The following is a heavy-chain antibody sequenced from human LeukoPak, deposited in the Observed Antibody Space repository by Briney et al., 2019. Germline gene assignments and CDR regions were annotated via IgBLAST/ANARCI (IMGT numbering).Heavy chain of an antibody. V-gene: IGHV4-59*01. CDR1: GGSISSYY. CDR3: ARDTVAANKGHWFDP. J-gene: IGHJ5*02. CDR2: IYYSGST. D-gene: IGHD6-19*01. Sequence: SETLSLTCTVSGGSISSYYWSWIRQPPGKGLEWIGYIYYSGSTNYNPSLKSRVTISVDTSKNQFSLKLSSVTAADTAVYYCARDTVAANKGHWFDPWGQGTLVTVSS.